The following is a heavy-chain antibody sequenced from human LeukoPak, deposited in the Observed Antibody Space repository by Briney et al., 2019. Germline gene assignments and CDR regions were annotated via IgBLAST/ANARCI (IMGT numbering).Heavy chain of an antibody. Sequence: GGSLRLSCAASGFTFRLYEMNWVRQAPGKGLEWVSYISSTGSTIYYADSVKGRFTISRDNAKNSLDVQMNSLRAEDTAVYYCVRGYTYNSDYFDYWGQGALVTVSS. CDR1: GFTFRLYE. D-gene: IGHD5-18*01. CDR3: VRGYTYNSDYFDY. V-gene: IGHV3-48*03. J-gene: IGHJ4*02. CDR2: ISSTGSTI.